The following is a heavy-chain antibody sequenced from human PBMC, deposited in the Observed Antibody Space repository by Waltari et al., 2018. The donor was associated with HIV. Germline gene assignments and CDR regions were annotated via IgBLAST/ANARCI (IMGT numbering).Heavy chain of an antibody. D-gene: IGHD2-8*01. CDR2: VNWNSDSI. Sequence: EVQLVEYGGGLVQPGRSLSLSCAASGFTFDDYAMPWVRQAPGKGLEWVSGVNWNSDSIGYADSVKGRFTISRDNAKNSLYLQMNSLRLEDTAFYYCAKDGRDGVYVEHWGQGTLVTVSS. V-gene: IGHV3-9*01. CDR3: AKDGRDGVYVEH. J-gene: IGHJ1*01. CDR1: GFTFDDYA.